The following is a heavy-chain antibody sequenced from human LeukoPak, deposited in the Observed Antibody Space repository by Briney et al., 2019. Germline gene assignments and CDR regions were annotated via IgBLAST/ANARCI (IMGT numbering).Heavy chain of an antibody. CDR3: ARAGPATYDFWSGHLDY. Sequence: SETLSLTCAVYGGSFSGYYWSWIRQPPGKGLEWIGEINHSGSTNYNPSLKSRVTISVDTSKNQFSLKLSSVTAADTAVYYCARAGPATYDFWSGHLDYWGQGTLVTVSS. CDR1: GGSFSGYY. J-gene: IGHJ4*02. D-gene: IGHD3-3*01. V-gene: IGHV4-34*01. CDR2: INHSGST.